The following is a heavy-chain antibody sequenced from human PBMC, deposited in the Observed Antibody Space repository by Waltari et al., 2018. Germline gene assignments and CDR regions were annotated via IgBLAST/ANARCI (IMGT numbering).Heavy chain of an antibody. D-gene: IGHD1-20*01. Sequence: QLLESGGGLVQPGGSLRLSCGVSGFTFNSYSINWVRRAPGGGLLWVAAITDSETTDHADSVKGRFTISRDTFSDTVYLQMNSLRADDTAVYYCAKPFYNWDDPLVSWGQGTLVTVSS. CDR3: AKPFYNWDDPLVS. J-gene: IGHJ5*02. CDR1: GFTFNSYS. V-gene: IGHV3-23*01. CDR2: ITDSETT.